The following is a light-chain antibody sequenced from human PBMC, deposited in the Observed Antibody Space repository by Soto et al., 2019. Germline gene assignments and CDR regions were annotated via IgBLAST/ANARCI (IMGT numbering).Light chain of an antibody. J-gene: IGKJ5*01. CDR3: QQLNTFPVT. CDR2: ASS. Sequence: DIQLTQSPSFLSASVGGRVTITCRASQGISSYLAWYQQTPGKAPKLLIYASSILQSGVPSRFSGSGSGTEFTLTISSLQPEDFATYYCQQLNTFPVTFGQGTRLEIK. CDR1: QGISSY. V-gene: IGKV1-9*01.